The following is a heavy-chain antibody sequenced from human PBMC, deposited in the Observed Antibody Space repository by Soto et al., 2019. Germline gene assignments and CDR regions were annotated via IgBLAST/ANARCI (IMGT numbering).Heavy chain of an antibody. Sequence: QVQLQESGPGLVKPSGTLSLTCSVSGYSVTNDNWWSWLRQPPGRGLEWIAEIYHGGNTNYRPSLRSRVTISMDKSHNQFSLKLVSVAAADAAVYFCASGGGGGNFWGQGILVPVSS. J-gene: IGHJ4*02. D-gene: IGHD3-16*01. CDR1: GYSVTNDNW. V-gene: IGHV4-4*02. CDR2: IYHGGNT. CDR3: ASGGGGGNF.